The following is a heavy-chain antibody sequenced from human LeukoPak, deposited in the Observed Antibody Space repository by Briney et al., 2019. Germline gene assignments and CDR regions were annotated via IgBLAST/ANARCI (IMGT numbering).Heavy chain of an antibody. CDR3: ASGRLSAKGFDN. V-gene: IGHV3-66*01. CDR2: IYSGGDT. D-gene: IGHD2-15*01. Sequence: PGGSLRLSCAASGFTVSSNYISWVRQAPGKGLEWVSVIYSGGDTDYADSVKGRFIISRDNSKNTLYFQMNSLRAEDTAVYYCASGRLSAKGFDNWGQGTLVTVSS. CDR1: GFTVSSNY. J-gene: IGHJ4*02.